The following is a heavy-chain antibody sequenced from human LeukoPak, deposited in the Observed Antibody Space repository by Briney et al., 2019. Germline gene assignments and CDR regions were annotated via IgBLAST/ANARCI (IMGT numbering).Heavy chain of an antibody. CDR1: VFIFSTYS. Sequence: GGSLRLLCAASVFIFSTYSMNCVRQAPGKGLECDSSISSASSNIYYADSVKGRFTISRANAQNSLYLQMNSLRAEDTAVYYCAKDHSSWNLWGQGTLVTVSS. J-gene: IGHJ5*02. CDR3: AKDHSSWNL. V-gene: IGHV3-21*01. D-gene: IGHD6-13*01. CDR2: ISSASSNI.